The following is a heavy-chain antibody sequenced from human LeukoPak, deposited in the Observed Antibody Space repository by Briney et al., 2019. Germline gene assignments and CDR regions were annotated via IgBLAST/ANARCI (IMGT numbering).Heavy chain of an antibody. J-gene: IGHJ4*02. D-gene: IGHD1-26*01. CDR1: GASVGSAGYY. CDR2: IYYISNT. V-gene: IGHV4-61*08. Sequence: SETLSLTCTVSGASVGSAGYYWSWIRQPPGGGLEWIGYIYYISNTNYNPSLKSRVTMSVDPSKNQFSLKLNSVTAADTAVYYCATTQSQSGSYRYYFGYWGQGTLVTVPS. CDR3: ATTQSQSGSYRYYFGY.